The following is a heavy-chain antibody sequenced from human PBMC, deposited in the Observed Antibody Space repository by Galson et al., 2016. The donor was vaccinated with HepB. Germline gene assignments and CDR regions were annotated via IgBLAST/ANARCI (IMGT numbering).Heavy chain of an antibody. V-gene: IGHV6-1*01. Sequence: CAISGDSVSSDVLAWNWLRQSPSRGLEWLGRTYYRSRWITDYEASPKGRLTVNPDTSKNQFSLELRSVTPEDTAVYYCARGGPNWNNGAFDVWGQGTTVTVSS. J-gene: IGHJ3*01. CDR3: ARGGPNWNNGAFDV. CDR1: GDSVSSDVLA. CDR2: TYYRSRWIT. D-gene: IGHD1/OR15-1a*01.